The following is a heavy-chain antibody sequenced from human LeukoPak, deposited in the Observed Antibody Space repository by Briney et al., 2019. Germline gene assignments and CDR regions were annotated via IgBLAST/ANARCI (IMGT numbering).Heavy chain of an antibody. CDR2: TYYSGST. J-gene: IGHJ4*02. V-gene: IGHV4-39*01. CDR1: GGSVSSSTYS. Sequence: SETLSLTCAVSGGSVSSSTYSWGWVRQPPGKGLEWIGSTYYSGSTYYNPSLKSRVTISVDTSKNQFSLKLSSVTAADTAVYYCARHSGSYYVCWGQGTLVTVSS. D-gene: IGHD1-26*01. CDR3: ARHSGSYYVC.